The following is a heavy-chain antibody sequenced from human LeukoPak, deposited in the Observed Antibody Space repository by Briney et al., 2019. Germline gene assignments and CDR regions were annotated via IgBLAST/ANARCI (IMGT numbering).Heavy chain of an antibody. CDR3: ARAPNRDSKNQFDP. CDR2: ISSSGSTI. J-gene: IGHJ5*02. V-gene: IGHV3-48*03. D-gene: IGHD4-11*01. Sequence: GGSLRLSCAASGFTFSSYEMNWVRQAPGKGLEWVSYISSSGSTIYYADSVKGRFTISRDNAKNSLYLQMNSLRAEDTAVYYCARAPNRDSKNQFDPWGQGTLVTVSS. CDR1: GFTFSSYE.